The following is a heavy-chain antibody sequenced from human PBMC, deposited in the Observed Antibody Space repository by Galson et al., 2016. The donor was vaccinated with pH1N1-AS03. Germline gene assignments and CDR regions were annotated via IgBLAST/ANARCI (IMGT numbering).Heavy chain of an antibody. D-gene: IGHD2-15*01. J-gene: IGHJ6*02. CDR2: IDPRDSYT. V-gene: IGHV5-10-1*01. CDR3: ARHRELPLYCYGMDV. CDR1: GYSFPSYW. Sequence: QSGAEVKKPGESLRISCKGSGYSFPSYWVSWVRQMPGKGLEWMGRIDPRDSYTNYSPSFQGHVTVSADKSISTAYLQWSSLKASDTAMYYCARHRELPLYCYGMDVWGQGTTVTVSS.